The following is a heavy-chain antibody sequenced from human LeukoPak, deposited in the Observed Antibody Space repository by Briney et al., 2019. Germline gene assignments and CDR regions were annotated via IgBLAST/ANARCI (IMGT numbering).Heavy chain of an antibody. V-gene: IGHV3-48*04. D-gene: IGHD2-15*01. CDR1: GFTFSSYS. CDR3: ARGMVAATYDY. Sequence: RTGGSLRLSCAASGFTFSSYSMNWVRQAPGKGLEWVSYISSSGSTIYYADSVKGRFTISRDNAKNSLYLQMNSLRAEDTAVYYCARGMVAATYDYWGQGTLVTVSS. CDR2: ISSSGSTI. J-gene: IGHJ4*02.